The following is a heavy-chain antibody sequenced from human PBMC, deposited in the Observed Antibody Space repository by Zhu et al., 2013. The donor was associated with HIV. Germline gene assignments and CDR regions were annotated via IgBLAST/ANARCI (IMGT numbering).Heavy chain of an antibody. J-gene: IGHJ3*02. D-gene: IGHD1-26*01. CDR1: GYTFTSYY. CDR3: ARDPSRYSGSYKGAFDI. Sequence: QVQLVQSGAEVKKPGASVKVSCKASGYTFTSYYMHWVRQAPGQGLEWMGIINPSGGSTSYAQKFQGRVTMTRDTSTSTVYMELSSLRSEDTAVYYCARDPSRYSGSYKGAFDIWGQGDNGHRLF. V-gene: IGHV1-46*01. CDR2: INPSGGST.